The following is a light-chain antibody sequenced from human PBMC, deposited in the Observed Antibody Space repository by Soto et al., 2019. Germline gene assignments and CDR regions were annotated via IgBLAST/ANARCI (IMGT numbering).Light chain of an antibody. CDR2: DAY. J-gene: IGKJ4*01. CDR3: QQYESYSPLT. V-gene: IGKV1-5*01. CDR1: QSIRSW. Sequence: DIQMTQSPSILSASVGDIVASTWLASQSIRSWLSWYQQKPGKAPKLLIYDAYSLESGVPSRFSGRRSGTEFTLTIAGLQPEDFATYYCQQYESYSPLTFGGGTKVDIK.